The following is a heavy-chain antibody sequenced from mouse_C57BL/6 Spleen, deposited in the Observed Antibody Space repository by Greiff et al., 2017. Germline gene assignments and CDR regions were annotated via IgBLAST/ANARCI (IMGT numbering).Heavy chain of an antibody. CDR3: TTGDYGSSSLFDY. CDR2: IDPEDGDT. Sequence: VQLQQSGAELVRPGASVKLSCTASGFNIKDYYMHWVKQRPEQGLEWIGRIDPEDGDTEYAPKFQGKATMTADTSSNTAYLQLSSLTSEDTAVYYCTTGDYGSSSLFDYWGQGTTLTVSS. CDR1: GFNIKDYY. V-gene: IGHV14-1*01. J-gene: IGHJ2*01. D-gene: IGHD1-1*01.